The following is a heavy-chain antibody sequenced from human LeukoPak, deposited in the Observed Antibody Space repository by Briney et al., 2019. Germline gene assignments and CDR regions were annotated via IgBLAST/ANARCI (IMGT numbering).Heavy chain of an antibody. CDR1: GFTFSSYS. Sequence: GGSLRLPCAASGFTFSSYSMNWVRQAPGKGLEWVSSISSSSSYIYYADSVKGRFTISRDNAKNSLYLQMNSLRAEDTAVYYCARDHGPTYYDILTGYYADWFDPWGQGTLVTVSS. V-gene: IGHV3-21*01. D-gene: IGHD3-9*01. CDR3: ARDHGPTYYDILTGYYADWFDP. CDR2: ISSSSSYI. J-gene: IGHJ5*02.